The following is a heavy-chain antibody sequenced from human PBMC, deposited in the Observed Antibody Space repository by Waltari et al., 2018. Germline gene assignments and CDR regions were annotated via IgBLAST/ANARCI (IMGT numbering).Heavy chain of an antibody. Sequence: EVRLVESGGALVQSGGYLKLPFAGSGFIFRGAVIHLVRQASGKGLEYVSVIFADGTTLYARSVKGRFTISRDSSKNTVFLQMHSLGVDDTAVYYCARDSGAGGPFFLWGQGDLVTVSS. CDR2: IFADGTT. CDR1: GFIFRGAV. D-gene: IGHD1-26*01. J-gene: IGHJ4*02. CDR3: ARDSGAGGPFFL. V-gene: IGHV3-53*01.